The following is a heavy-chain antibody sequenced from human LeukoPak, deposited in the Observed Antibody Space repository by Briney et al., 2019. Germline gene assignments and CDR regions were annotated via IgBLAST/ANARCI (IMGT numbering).Heavy chain of an antibody. V-gene: IGHV3-23*01. CDR1: GFTFSSYD. D-gene: IGHD1-26*01. CDR2: ISGSGGST. Sequence: GGSLRLSCAASGFTFSSYDMSWVRQAPGKGLEWVSVISGSGGSTNCADSVKGRFTISRDNSKNTLYLQMNSLRAEDTAVYYCATNSGSGAFDIWGQGTMVTVSS. J-gene: IGHJ3*02. CDR3: ATNSGSGAFDI.